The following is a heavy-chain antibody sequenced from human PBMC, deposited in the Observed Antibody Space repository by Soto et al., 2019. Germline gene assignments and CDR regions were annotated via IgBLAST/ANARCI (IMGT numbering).Heavy chain of an antibody. CDR2: ISYDGSNK. CDR1: GFTFSSYG. Sequence: GGSLRLSCAASGFTFSSYGMHWVRQAPGKGLEWVAVISYDGSNKYYADSVKGRFTISRDNSKNTLYLQMNSLRAEDTAVYYCAKDRGSLWKGSSWPEIIPDRAQGTLVTVSS. V-gene: IGHV3-30*18. CDR3: AKDRGSLWKGSSWPEIIPD. D-gene: IGHD6-13*01. J-gene: IGHJ4*02.